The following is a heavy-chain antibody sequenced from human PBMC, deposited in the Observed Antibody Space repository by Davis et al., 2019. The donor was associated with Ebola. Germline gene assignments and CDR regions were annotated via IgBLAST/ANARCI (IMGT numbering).Heavy chain of an antibody. CDR2: IDGSGDTV. Sequence: GESLKISCAASGFTFSAYWMHWVRQAPGKGLEWLSYIDGSGDTVYYAESVRGRFTISRDNTKNSLYMEMNSLRVEDTAVYYCARETAHCGGDCYDYWGQGTLVTVSS. CDR3: ARETAHCGGDCYDY. CDR1: GFTFSAYW. D-gene: IGHD2-21*01. V-gene: IGHV3-48*04. J-gene: IGHJ4*02.